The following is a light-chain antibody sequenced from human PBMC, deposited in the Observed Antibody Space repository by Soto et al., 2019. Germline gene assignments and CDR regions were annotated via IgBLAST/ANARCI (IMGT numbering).Light chain of an antibody. J-gene: IGLJ2*01. CDR3: QSYDSSNHVV. V-gene: IGLV6-57*04. Sequence: NFMLTQPHSVSRSPGKTVTISCTRTSGGIASNYVQWYQQRPGSAPTTVIYEDNQRPSGVPDRFSGSIDSSSNSASLTISGLKTEDEADYYCQSYDSSNHVVFGGGTKLTVL. CDR2: EDN. CDR1: SGGIASNY.